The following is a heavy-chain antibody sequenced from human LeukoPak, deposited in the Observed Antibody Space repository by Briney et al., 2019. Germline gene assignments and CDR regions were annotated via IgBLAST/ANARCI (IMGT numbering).Heavy chain of an antibody. D-gene: IGHD5-24*01. CDR3: ARVGRRDGYNYDVRAFDI. V-gene: IGHV4-59*01. CDR1: GGSISSYY. Sequence: SETLSLTCTVSGGSISSYYWSWIRQPPVKGLEWIGYIYYSGSTNYNPSLKSRVTISVDTSKNQFSLVLSSVTAADTAVYYCARVGRRDGYNYDVRAFDIWGQGTMVTVSS. CDR2: IYYSGST. J-gene: IGHJ3*02.